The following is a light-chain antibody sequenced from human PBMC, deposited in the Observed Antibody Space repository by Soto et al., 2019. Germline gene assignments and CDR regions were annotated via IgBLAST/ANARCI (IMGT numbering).Light chain of an antibody. Sequence: QSVLTQPASVSGSPGQSITISCTGTSSDIGGYNYVSWYQLHPAKAPKLMIYDVSNRPSGVSNRFSGSKSGNTASLTISGLQAEDEADYYCSSYTSSSTLVVFGGGTKLTVL. J-gene: IGLJ2*01. CDR3: SSYTSSSTLVV. V-gene: IGLV2-14*01. CDR1: SSDIGGYNY. CDR2: DVS.